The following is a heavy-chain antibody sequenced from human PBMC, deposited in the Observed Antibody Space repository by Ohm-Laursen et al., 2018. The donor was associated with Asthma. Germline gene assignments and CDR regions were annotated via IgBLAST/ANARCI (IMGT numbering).Heavy chain of an antibody. J-gene: IGHJ5*02. CDR3: ARVGFFETSAYFETFDP. V-gene: IGHV3-23*01. CDR2: ISAGGDTT. CDR1: GFSYSSYA. D-gene: IGHD5-12*01. Sequence: SLRLSCSASGFSYSSYAMTWVRQAPGQGLEWLSCISAGGDTTYYADSVKGRFTISRDNSKNTLYLQMNSLRAADTAVYYCARVGFFETSAYFETFDPWGQGTLVTVSS.